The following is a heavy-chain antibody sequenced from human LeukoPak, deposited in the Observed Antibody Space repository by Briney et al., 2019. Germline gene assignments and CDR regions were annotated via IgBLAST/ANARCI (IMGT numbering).Heavy chain of an antibody. V-gene: IGHV1-2*02. D-gene: IGHD6-19*01. CDR2: INPKSGGT. CDR3: ARDLGISGWYAPPLGYFDY. J-gene: IGHJ4*02. Sequence: GASVKISCKASGYTFTGYCMHWVGQAPGQGLEWMGWINPKSGGTNYAQKFQGRVTMTRDTSISTTYMELSRLRSDDTAVYYCARDLGISGWYAPPLGYFDYWGQGTLVTVSS. CDR1: GYTFTGYC.